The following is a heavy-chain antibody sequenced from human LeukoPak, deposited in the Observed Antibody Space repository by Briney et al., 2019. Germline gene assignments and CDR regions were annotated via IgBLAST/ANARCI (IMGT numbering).Heavy chain of an antibody. V-gene: IGHV4-59*01. J-gene: IGHJ4*02. CDR3: ARGYYDYVWGSYRIHFDY. D-gene: IGHD3-16*02. Sequence: SETLSLTCTVSGGSISGYYWSWIRQPPGKGLEWIGYIYYSGSTNYNPSLKSRVTISVDTSKNQFSLKLSSVTAADTAVYYCARGYYDYVWGSYRIHFDYWGQGTLVTVSS. CDR2: IYYSGST. CDR1: GGSISGYY.